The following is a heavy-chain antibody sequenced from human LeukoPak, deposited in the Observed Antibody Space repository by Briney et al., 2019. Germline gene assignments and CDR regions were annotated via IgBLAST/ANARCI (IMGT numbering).Heavy chain of an antibody. J-gene: IGHJ4*02. Sequence: GGSLRLSCGASGFTFSSYAMSWVRQAPGKGLEWVSAISGSGGSTYYADSVKGRCTISRDNSKNTLHLQMNSPRAEDTAVYYCAKSQLLWFGEFNYWGQGTLVTVSS. D-gene: IGHD3-10*01. CDR2: ISGSGGST. V-gene: IGHV3-23*01. CDR1: GFTFSSYA. CDR3: AKSQLLWFGEFNY.